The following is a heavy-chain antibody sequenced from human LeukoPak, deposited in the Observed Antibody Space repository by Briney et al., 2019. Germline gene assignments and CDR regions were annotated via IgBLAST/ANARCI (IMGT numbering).Heavy chain of an antibody. Sequence: SETLSLTCTVSGGSISSGGYYWSWIRQPPGKGLEWIGYIYHSGSTYYNPSLKSRVTISVDRSKNQFSLKLSSVTAADTAVYYCARASTGDWYPDAFDIWGQGTMVTVSS. D-gene: IGHD2-21*01. V-gene: IGHV4-30-2*01. CDR2: IYHSGST. J-gene: IGHJ3*02. CDR3: ARASTGDWYPDAFDI. CDR1: GGSISSGGYY.